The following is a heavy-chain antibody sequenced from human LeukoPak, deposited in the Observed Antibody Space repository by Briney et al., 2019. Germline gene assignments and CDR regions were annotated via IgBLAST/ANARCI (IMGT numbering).Heavy chain of an antibody. J-gene: IGHJ4*02. D-gene: IGHD3-10*01. CDR1: GGSISSSSYY. Sequence: SETLSLTCTVSGGSISSSSYYWGWIRQPPGKGLEWIGSIYYSGSTYYNPSLKSRVTISVDTSKNQFSLKLSSVTAADTAVYYCARLDGVRGLYVGNFDYWGQGTLVTVSS. V-gene: IGHV4-39*01. CDR3: ARLDGVRGLYVGNFDY. CDR2: IYYSGST.